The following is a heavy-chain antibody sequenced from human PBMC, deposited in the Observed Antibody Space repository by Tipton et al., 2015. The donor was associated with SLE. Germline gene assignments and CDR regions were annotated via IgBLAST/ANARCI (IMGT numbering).Heavy chain of an antibody. CDR1: GFTFSAYS. CDR2: ISSSGSTI. D-gene: IGHD6-19*01. V-gene: IGHV3-11*01. J-gene: IGHJ4*02. CDR3: ARDFGHSSGWYYFDY. Sequence: SLRLSCAASGFTFSAYSMIWIRQAPGKGLEWVSYISSSGSTIYYADSVKGRFTVSRDNAKNSLYLQMNSLRAEDTAVYYCARDFGHSSGWYYFDYWGQGTLVTVSS.